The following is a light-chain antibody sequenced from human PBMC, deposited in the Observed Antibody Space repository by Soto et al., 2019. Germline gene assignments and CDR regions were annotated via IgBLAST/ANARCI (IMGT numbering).Light chain of an antibody. Sequence: EIVMTQSPATLSVSPGERATLSCRASQSVSSNLAWYQQKPGQTPRLLIYGASTRSTGIPARFSGSWSGTEFTLTISILQSEDFAVYYCQQYNNWPLFTFGPGTKVDIK. J-gene: IGKJ3*01. CDR2: GAS. V-gene: IGKV3-15*01. CDR3: QQYNNWPLFT. CDR1: QSVSSN.